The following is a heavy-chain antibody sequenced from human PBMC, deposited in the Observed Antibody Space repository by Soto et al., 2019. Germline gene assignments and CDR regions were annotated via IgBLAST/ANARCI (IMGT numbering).Heavy chain of an antibody. CDR3: ASTNYNPSLKSRVTISVDTSKNQFSLKLSSVTAADTAVYYCARGAHKRAPYCGGDCYTPKPFFDY. V-gene: IGHV1-3*01. CDR1: GYTFTSYA. Sequence: ASVKVSCKASGYTFTSYAMHWVRQAPGQRLEWMGWINAGNGNTKYSQKFQGRVTITRDTSASTAYMELSSLRSEDTAIYYCASTNYNPSLKSRVTISVDTSKNQFSLKLSSVTAADTAVYYCARGAHKRAPYCGGDCYTPKPFFDYWGQGTLVTVSS. CDR2: INAGNGNT. D-gene: IGHD3-10*01. J-gene: IGHJ4*02.